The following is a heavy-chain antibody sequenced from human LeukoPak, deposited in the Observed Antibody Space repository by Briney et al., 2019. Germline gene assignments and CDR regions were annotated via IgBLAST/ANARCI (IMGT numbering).Heavy chain of an antibody. CDR2: INPHSGGT. CDR1: GYTFTDYY. Sequence: GASVKVSCKASGYTFTDYYIHWVRQAPGQGLEWMGWINPHSGGTNYAQKFQGRVTMTRDTSISTAYMELRRLTSDDTAVYYCARARYSSSWYHFDCWGQGALVSVSS. V-gene: IGHV1-2*02. D-gene: IGHD6-13*01. CDR3: ARARYSSSWYHFDC. J-gene: IGHJ4*02.